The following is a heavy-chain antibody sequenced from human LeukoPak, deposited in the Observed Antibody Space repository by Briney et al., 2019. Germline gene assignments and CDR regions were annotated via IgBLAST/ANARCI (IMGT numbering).Heavy chain of an antibody. CDR1: GGTFSSYA. J-gene: IGHJ6*04. D-gene: IGHD3-10*01. CDR3: ARDSLGELLEPPYYYYGMDV. CDR2: IIPIFGTA. Sequence: ASVKVSCKASGGTFSSYAISWVRQAPGQGLEWMGGIIPIFGTANYAQKSQGRVTITADESTSTAYMELSSLRSEDTAVYYCARDSLGELLEPPYYYYGMDVWGKGTTVTVSS. V-gene: IGHV1-69*01.